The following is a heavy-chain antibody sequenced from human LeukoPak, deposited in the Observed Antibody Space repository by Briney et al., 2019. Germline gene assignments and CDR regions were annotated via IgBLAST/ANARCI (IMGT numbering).Heavy chain of an antibody. CDR3: ARAGNYYGSGSYRY. CDR1: GGTFSSYA. Sequence: SVKVSCKASGGTFSSYAISWVRQAPGQGLEWMGRIIPIFGTANYAQKFQGRVTITTDESTSTAYMELSSLRSEDTAVYCCARAGNYYGSGSYRYWGQGTLVTVSS. D-gene: IGHD3-10*01. V-gene: IGHV1-69*05. CDR2: IIPIFGTA. J-gene: IGHJ4*02.